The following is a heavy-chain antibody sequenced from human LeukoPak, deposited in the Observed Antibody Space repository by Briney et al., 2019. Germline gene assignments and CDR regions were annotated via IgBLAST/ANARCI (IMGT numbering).Heavy chain of an antibody. CDR2: IIPILGIA. Sequence: SVKVSCKASGYSFTGQYIHWVRQAPGQGLEWMGRIIPILGIANYAQKFQGRVTITADKSTSTAYMELSSLRSEDTAVYYCARAVQTIAARPPWFDPWGQGTLVTVSS. J-gene: IGHJ5*02. V-gene: IGHV1-69*04. D-gene: IGHD6-6*01. CDR1: GYSFTGQY. CDR3: ARAVQTIAARPPWFDP.